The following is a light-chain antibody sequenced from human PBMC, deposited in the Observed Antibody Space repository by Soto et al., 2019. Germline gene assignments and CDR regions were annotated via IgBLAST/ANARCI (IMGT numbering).Light chain of an antibody. CDR3: QQRSNWPPIT. Sequence: DIVLTQSPATLSLSPGERATLSCRASQSVSSYLAWYQQKPGQAPRLLIYDASNRATGIPARFSGSGSGTDFTLTISSLEPEDFAVYYCQQRSNWPPITFGQGTLLEIK. V-gene: IGKV3-11*01. CDR1: QSVSSY. CDR2: DAS. J-gene: IGKJ5*01.